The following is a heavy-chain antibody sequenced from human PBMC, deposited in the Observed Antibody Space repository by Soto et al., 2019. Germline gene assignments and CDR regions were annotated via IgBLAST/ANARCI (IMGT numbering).Heavy chain of an antibody. J-gene: IGHJ4*02. CDR3: ARPHDGDYVLN. Sequence: SETLSLTCTVSGGSISSSSYYWGWIRQPPGKGLEWIGSIYYSGSTYYNPSLKSRVTISVDTSKNQFSLKLSSVTAADTAVYYCARPHDGDYVLNWGQGTLVTVSS. CDR1: GGSISSSSYY. CDR2: IYYSGST. D-gene: IGHD4-17*01. V-gene: IGHV4-39*01.